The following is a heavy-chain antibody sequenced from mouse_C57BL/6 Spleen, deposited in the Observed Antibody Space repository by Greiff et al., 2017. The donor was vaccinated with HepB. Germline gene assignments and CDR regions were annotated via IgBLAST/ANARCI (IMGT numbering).Heavy chain of an antibody. J-gene: IGHJ1*03. D-gene: IGHD2-5*01. V-gene: IGHV1-50*01. CDR2: IDPSDSYT. CDR3: ARRYSKGDWYFDV. Sequence: QVQLQQPGAELVKPGASVKLSCKASGYTFTSYWMQWVKQRPGQGLEWIGEIDPSDSYTNYNQKFKGKATLTVDTSSSTAYMQLSSLTSEDSAVYYCARRYSKGDWYFDVWGTGTTVTVSS. CDR1: GYTFTSYW.